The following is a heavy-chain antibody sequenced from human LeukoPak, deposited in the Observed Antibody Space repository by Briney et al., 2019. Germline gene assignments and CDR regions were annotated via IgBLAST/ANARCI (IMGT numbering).Heavy chain of an antibody. Sequence: ASVKVSCKASGGTFSSYAISWVRQAPGQGLEWMGRIIPILGIANYAQKFQGRVTITADKSTSTAYMELSSLRSEDTAVYYCATEHHYDFWSGYYNYWGQGTLVTVSS. D-gene: IGHD3-3*01. CDR1: GGTFSSYA. V-gene: IGHV1-69*04. CDR3: ATEHHYDFWSGYYNY. CDR2: IIPILGIA. J-gene: IGHJ4*02.